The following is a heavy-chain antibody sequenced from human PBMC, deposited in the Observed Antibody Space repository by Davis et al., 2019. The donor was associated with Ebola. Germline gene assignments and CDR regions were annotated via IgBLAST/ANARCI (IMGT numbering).Heavy chain of an antibody. CDR3: ARDRSRYLA. CDR1: GFTFSSYA. V-gene: IGHV3-23*01. D-gene: IGHD3-9*01. CDR2: ISGSGGST. Sequence: GESLKISCAASGFTFSSYAMSWVRQAPGKGLEWVSAISGSGGSTYYADSVKGRFTISRDNAEKSVSLQMNSLRGEDTAVYYCARDRSRYLAWGQGTLVIVSS. J-gene: IGHJ5*02.